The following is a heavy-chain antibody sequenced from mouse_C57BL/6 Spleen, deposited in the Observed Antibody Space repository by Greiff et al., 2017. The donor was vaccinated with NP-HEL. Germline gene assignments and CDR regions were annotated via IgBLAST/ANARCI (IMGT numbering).Heavy chain of an antibody. J-gene: IGHJ4*01. CDR2: INYDGSST. V-gene: IGHV5-16*01. CDR1: GFTFSDYY. D-gene: IGHD1-2*01. CDR3: ARDDGYTGAMDY. Sequence: DVQLVESEGGLVQPGSSMKLSCTASGFTFSDYYMAWVRQVPEKGLEWVANINYDGSSTYYLDSLKSRFIISRDNAKNILYLQMSSLKSEDTATYYCARDDGYTGAMDYWGQGTSVTVSS.